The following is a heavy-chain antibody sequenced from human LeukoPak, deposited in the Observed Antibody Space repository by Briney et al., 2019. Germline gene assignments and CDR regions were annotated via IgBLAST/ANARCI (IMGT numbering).Heavy chain of an antibody. J-gene: IGHJ4*02. CDR3: ARQPFDY. CDR2: INQDGSAK. Sequence: GGSLRLSCAASGFTFSTYWMSWVRQAPGKGLEWVAKINQDGSAKYYVDFVKGRFTISRDNAKNSLYLQMNSLRAEDTAVYYCARQPFDYWGQGTLVTVSS. CDR1: GFTFSTYW. D-gene: IGHD6-13*01. V-gene: IGHV3-7*01.